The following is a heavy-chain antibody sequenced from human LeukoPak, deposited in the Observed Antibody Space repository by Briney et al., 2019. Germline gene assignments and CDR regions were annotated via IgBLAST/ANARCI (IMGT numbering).Heavy chain of an antibody. CDR3: ARVDYDSSGYYYEDGAFDI. CDR2: IYYSGST. J-gene: IGHJ3*02. CDR1: GGSISSYY. V-gene: IGHV4-59*01. Sequence: PSETLSLTCTVSGGSISSYYWSWIRQPPGEGLEWIGYIYYSGSTNYNPSLKSRVTISVDTSKNQFSLKLSSVTAADTAVYYCARVDYDSSGYYYEDGAFDIWGQGTMVTVSS. D-gene: IGHD3-22*01.